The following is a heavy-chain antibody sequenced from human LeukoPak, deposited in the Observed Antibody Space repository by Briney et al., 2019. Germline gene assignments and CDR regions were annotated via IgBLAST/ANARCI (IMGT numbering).Heavy chain of an antibody. CDR2: INHSGST. Sequence: SETLSLTCAVYGGSFSGYYWSWIRQPPGKGLGWIGEINHSGSTNYNPSLKSRVTISVDTSKNQFSLKLSSVTAADTAVYYCARRENLWGRGTLVTVSS. V-gene: IGHV4-34*01. CDR1: GGSFSGYY. CDR3: ARRENL. J-gene: IGHJ2*01.